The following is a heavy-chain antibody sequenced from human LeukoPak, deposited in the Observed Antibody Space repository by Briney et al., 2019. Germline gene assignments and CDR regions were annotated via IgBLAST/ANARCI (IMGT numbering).Heavy chain of an antibody. J-gene: IGHJ4*02. Sequence: GGSLRLSCAASGFTFSSYWMHWVRQAPGKELVWVSHVDSDGSSTSYADSVKGRFTISRDNSKNTLYLQMNSLRAEDTAVYYCAKADHVVVVLRAGFDYWGQGTLVTVSS. V-gene: IGHV3-74*01. CDR3: AKADHVVVVLRAGFDY. CDR2: VDSDGSST. D-gene: IGHD2-15*01. CDR1: GFTFSSYW.